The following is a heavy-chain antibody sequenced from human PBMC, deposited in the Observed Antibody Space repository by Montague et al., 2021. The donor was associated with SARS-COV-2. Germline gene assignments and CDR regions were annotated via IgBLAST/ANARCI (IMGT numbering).Heavy chain of an antibody. Sequence: SETLSLTCTVSGGFISSSSYYWGWIRQPPGKGLEWIGSIYYSGSTYYNPSLKSRVTISVDTSKNQFSLKLSSVTAADTAVYYCARLRDIVVVPAAFDYWGQGTLVTVSS. D-gene: IGHD2-2*01. CDR3: ARLRDIVVVPAAFDY. CDR1: GGFISSSSYY. J-gene: IGHJ4*02. V-gene: IGHV4-39*01. CDR2: IYYSGST.